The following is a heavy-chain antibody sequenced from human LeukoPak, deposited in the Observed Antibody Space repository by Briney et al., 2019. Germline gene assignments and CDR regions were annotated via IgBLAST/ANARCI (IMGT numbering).Heavy chain of an antibody. Sequence: GGSLRLSCAASGFTFRTYWMHWVRQAPGKGLVWVSRINTEGSSTNYADSVRGRFTISRDNAKNTLYLQMNSLRAEDTAVYYCARDFDRYYFDYWGQGTLVTVSS. CDR3: ARDFDRYYFDY. J-gene: IGHJ4*02. CDR1: GFTFRTYW. V-gene: IGHV3-74*01. CDR2: INTEGSST. D-gene: IGHD3-9*01.